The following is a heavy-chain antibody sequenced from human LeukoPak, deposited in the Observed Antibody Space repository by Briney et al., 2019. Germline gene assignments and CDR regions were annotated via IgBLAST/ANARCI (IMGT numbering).Heavy chain of an antibody. CDR1: GFTFSNYA. CDR3: AKVGRCSSPACYAGQYSYYYMDV. Sequence: GGSLRLSCAASGFTFSNYAMHWVRQAPGKGLEWVAIISYDGSNKYYADSVEGRFTVSRDNSKNTLYLHMNSQRPEDTAVFYCAKVGRCSSPACYAGQYSYYYMDVWGKGTTVTVSS. V-gene: IGHV3-30-3*01. J-gene: IGHJ6*03. D-gene: IGHD2-2*01. CDR2: ISYDGSNK.